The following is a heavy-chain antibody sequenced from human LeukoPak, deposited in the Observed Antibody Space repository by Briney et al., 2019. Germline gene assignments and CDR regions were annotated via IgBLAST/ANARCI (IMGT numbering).Heavy chain of an antibody. D-gene: IGHD3-3*01. J-gene: IGHJ4*02. CDR3: ARQTGAGLFILP. V-gene: IGHV4-39*01. CDR2: IYYSGNT. Sequence: SETLSLTCAVSGGSISTSNSYWGWIRRPPGRGLEWVGSIYYSGNTYYNPSLKSRVTISVDTSKNQFSLILTSVTAADTAVYYCARQTGAGLFILPGGQGTLVTVSS. CDR1: GGSISTSNSY.